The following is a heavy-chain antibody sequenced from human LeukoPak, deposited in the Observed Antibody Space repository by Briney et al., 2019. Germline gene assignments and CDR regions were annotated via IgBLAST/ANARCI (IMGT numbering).Heavy chain of an antibody. Sequence: ASVRVSCKVSGYSLTGVSKYWVRQAPGKGLEWMGGFDLDGAGETFFAQKFEGRVTMTEDTSTDTDYMELSSLRSDDTAVYYCAMGDPYQLLEYWGQGTLVTVSS. CDR1: GYSLTGVS. V-gene: IGHV1-24*01. D-gene: IGHD2-2*01. CDR2: FDLDGAGET. CDR3: AMGDPYQLLEY. J-gene: IGHJ1*01.